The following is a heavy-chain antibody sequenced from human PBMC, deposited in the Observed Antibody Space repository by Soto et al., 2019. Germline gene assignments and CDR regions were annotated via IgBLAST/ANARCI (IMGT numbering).Heavy chain of an antibody. Sequence: QVQLVESGGGVVQPGRSLRLSCAASGFTFSSYGMHWVRQAPGKGLEWVAVIWYDGSNKYYADSVKGRFTISRDNYKNTLYLQMNSLRAEDTAVYYCARDLHILTGYYTATVGWFDPWGQGTLVTVSS. CDR1: GFTFSSYG. V-gene: IGHV3-33*01. D-gene: IGHD3-9*01. J-gene: IGHJ5*02. CDR3: ARDLHILTGYYTATVGWFDP. CDR2: IWYDGSNK.